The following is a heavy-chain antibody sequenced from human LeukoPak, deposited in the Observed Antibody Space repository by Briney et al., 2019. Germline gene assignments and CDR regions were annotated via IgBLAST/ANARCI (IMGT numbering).Heavy chain of an antibody. Sequence: SETLSLTCAVYGGSFSGYYWSWIRQPPGKGLEWIGEINHSGSTNYNPSLKSRVTTSVDTSKNQFSLKLSSVTAADTAVYYCAILRYDFWSDPQDYWGQGTLVTVSS. D-gene: IGHD3-3*01. CDR1: GGSFSGYY. V-gene: IGHV4-34*01. CDR3: AILRYDFWSDPQDY. CDR2: INHSGST. J-gene: IGHJ4*02.